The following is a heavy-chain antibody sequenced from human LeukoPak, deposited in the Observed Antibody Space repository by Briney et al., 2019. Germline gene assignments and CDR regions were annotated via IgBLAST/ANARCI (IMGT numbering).Heavy chain of an antibody. D-gene: IGHD2-2*01. CDR3: ARDSAVNDY. CDR2: IKQDGSEK. Sequence: GGSLRLSCEASGSTFSTYWMSWVRQAPGKGLEWVANIKQDGSEKYYVDSVKGRFTISRDNAKNSLYLQMNSLRAEDTAMYYCARDSAVNDYWGQGTLVTVSS. V-gene: IGHV3-7*01. CDR1: GSTFSTYW. J-gene: IGHJ4*02.